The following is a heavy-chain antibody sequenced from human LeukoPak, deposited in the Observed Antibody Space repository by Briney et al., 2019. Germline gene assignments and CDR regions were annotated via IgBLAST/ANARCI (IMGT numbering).Heavy chain of an antibody. CDR2: VSSSSSYI. D-gene: IGHD3-10*01. Sequence: GGSLRLSCAASGFTFSSYSMNWVRQAPGKGLEWVSSVSSSSSYIYYADSVKGRFTISRDNAKNSLYLQMNSLRAEDTAVYYCAREFGDYFDYWGQGTLVTVSS. V-gene: IGHV3-21*01. CDR3: AREFGDYFDY. J-gene: IGHJ4*02. CDR1: GFTFSSYS.